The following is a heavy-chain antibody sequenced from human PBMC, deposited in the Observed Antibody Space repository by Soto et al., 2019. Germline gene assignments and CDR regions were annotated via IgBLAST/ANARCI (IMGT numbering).Heavy chain of an antibody. Sequence: PSETLSLTCTVSGGSISSGDYYWSWIRQPPGKGLEWIGYIYYSGSTYYNPSLKSRVTISVDTSKNQFSLKLSSVTAADTAVYYCARENPDAYCGGDCYSGFDYWGQGTLVTVSS. CDR3: ARENPDAYCGGDCYSGFDY. J-gene: IGHJ4*02. D-gene: IGHD2-21*02. CDR1: GGSISSGDYY. CDR2: IYYSGST. V-gene: IGHV4-30-4*01.